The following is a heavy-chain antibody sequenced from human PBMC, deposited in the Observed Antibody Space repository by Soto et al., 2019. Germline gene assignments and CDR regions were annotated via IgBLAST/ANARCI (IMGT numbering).Heavy chain of an antibody. V-gene: IGHV3-30-3*01. CDR3: AGDPTGVASYGMDV. Sequence: QVQLVESGGGVVQPGRSLRLSCAASGFTFSSYAMHWVRQAPGKGLEWVAVISYDGSNKYYADSVKGRFTITRDNSKNALYLQMNSLSAEDTAVYYCAGDPTGVASYGMDVWGQGTTVTVSS. D-gene: IGHD2-15*01. J-gene: IGHJ6*02. CDR2: ISYDGSNK. CDR1: GFTFSSYA.